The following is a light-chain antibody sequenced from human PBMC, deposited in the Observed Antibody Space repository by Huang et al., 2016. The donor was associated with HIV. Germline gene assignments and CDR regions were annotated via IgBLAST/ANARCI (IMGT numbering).Light chain of an antibody. CDR2: GAS. CDR1: QGVSNN. J-gene: IGKJ1*01. Sequence: EIVMTQSPATLSVSPGERATLSCRASQGVSNNISWYQQKPGQTPRLLLHGASTRATGIPPKFSGRGSGTDFTLTITSFQPEDSAVYYCQHYDNWPPWTFGPGTQVEI. V-gene: IGKV3D-15*01. CDR3: QHYDNWPPWT.